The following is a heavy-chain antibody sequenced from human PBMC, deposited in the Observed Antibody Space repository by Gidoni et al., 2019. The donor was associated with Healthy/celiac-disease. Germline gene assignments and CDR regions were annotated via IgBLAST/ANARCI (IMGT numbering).Heavy chain of an antibody. CDR3: ARRSCSSTSCYTGRGFDP. CDR2: IYPGDSDT. J-gene: IGHJ5*02. CDR1: GYCFTSYW. V-gene: IGHV5-51*01. D-gene: IGHD2-2*02. Sequence: EVQLVQSGAEVKKPGESLKISCKGSGYCFTSYWRGWVRQMPGKGLEWMGIIYPGDSDTRYSPSFQGQVTISADKSISTAYLQWSSLKASDTAMYYCARRSCSSTSCYTGRGFDPWGQGTLVTVSS.